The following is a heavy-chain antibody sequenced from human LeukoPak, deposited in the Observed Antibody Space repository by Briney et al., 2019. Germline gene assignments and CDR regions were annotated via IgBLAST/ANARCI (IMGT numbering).Heavy chain of an antibody. V-gene: IGHV4-59*01. CDR1: GGSISSYY. Sequence: SETLSLTCTVSGGSISSYYWSWIRQPPGKGLEWIGYIYYSGSTNYNPSLKSRVTISVDTSKNQFSLKLSSVTAADTAVYYCARVGTVAATGVDYWGQGTLVTVSS. D-gene: IGHD6-19*01. CDR2: IYYSGST. CDR3: ARVGTVAATGVDY. J-gene: IGHJ4*02.